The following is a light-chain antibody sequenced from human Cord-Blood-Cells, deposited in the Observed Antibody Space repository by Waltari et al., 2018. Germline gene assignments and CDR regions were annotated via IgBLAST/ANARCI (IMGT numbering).Light chain of an antibody. V-gene: IGKV4-1*01. Sequence: DIVMTQSPDSLAVSLGERATIDGKPSQSVLYSSNNKNYLAWYQQKPGQPPKLLIYWASTRESGVPDRFSGSGSGTDFTLTISSLQAEDVAVYYCQQYYSTPWTFGQGTKVEIK. CDR1: QSVLYSSNNKNY. J-gene: IGKJ1*01. CDR2: WAS. CDR3: QQYYSTPWT.